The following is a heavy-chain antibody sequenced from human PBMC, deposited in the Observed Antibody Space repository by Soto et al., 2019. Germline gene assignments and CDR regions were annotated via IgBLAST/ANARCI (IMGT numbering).Heavy chain of an antibody. D-gene: IGHD6-19*01. CDR3: ARDMLLWLVMVNGMDV. CDR1: GYSFTSYG. Sequence: QVQLVQSGPEVKKPGASVKVSCKASGYSFTSYGISWVRQAPGQGLEWMGWISAHNGNTNYAQKSQGRVTRPTATSTTTAYMELRNLRSDDTAVYYCARDMLLWLVMVNGMDVWGQGTTITVSS. V-gene: IGHV1-18*01. J-gene: IGHJ6*02. CDR2: ISAHNGNT.